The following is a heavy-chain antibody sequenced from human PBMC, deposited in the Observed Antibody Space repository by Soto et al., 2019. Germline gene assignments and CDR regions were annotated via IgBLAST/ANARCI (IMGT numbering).Heavy chain of an antibody. CDR3: ERDKRMITLGGALDY. CDR1: GGSISSGGYY. V-gene: IGHV4-31*03. Sequence: PSETLSLTCTVSGGSISSGGYYWSWIRQHPGKGLEWIGYIYYSGSTYYNPSLKSRVTISVDTSKNQFSLKLSSVTAADTAVYYGERDKRMITLGGALDYGGQEPLFTVSS. CDR2: IYYSGST. J-gene: IGHJ4*02. D-gene: IGHD3-16*01.